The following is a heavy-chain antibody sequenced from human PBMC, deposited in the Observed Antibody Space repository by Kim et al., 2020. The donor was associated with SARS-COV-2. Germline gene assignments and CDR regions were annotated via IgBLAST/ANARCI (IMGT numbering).Heavy chain of an antibody. J-gene: IGHJ3*02. Sequence: SETLSLTCTVSGGSISSYYWSWIRQPPGKGLEWIGYIYYSGSTNYNPSLKSRVTISVDTSKNQFSLKLSSVTAADTAVYYCARGPYDSSGSPSGAFDIWGQGTMVTVSS. CDR2: IYYSGST. V-gene: IGHV4-59*01. CDR1: GGSISSYY. CDR3: ARGPYDSSGSPSGAFDI. D-gene: IGHD3-22*01.